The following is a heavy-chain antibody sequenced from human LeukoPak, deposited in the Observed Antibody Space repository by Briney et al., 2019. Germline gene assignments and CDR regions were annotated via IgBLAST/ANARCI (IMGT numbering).Heavy chain of an antibody. CDR3: ARRTGTRLDP. J-gene: IGHJ5*02. CDR1: GGSITNYY. D-gene: IGHD1-7*01. Sequence: SETLSLTCTVSGGSITNYYWTWIRQPPGKGLEWIGYIHYSGSTNYNPSLKSRVTISVDTSKNQFSLKLTSVTAADTAVYYCARRTGTRLDPWGQGTLITVSS. V-gene: IGHV4-59*08. CDR2: IHYSGST.